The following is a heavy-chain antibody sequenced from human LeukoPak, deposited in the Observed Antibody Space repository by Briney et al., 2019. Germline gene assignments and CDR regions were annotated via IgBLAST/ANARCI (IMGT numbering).Heavy chain of an antibody. V-gene: IGHV4-59*01. D-gene: IGHD2-8*02. J-gene: IGHJ3*02. Sequence: SETLSLTCTVSGGSISSYYWSWIRQPPGKGLEWIGYIYYGGSTNYNPSLKSRVTISVDTSKNQFSLKLSSVTAADTAVYYCARDQGSGGGPNAFDIWGQGTMVTVSS. CDR3: ARDQGSGGGPNAFDI. CDR1: GGSISSYY. CDR2: IYYGGST.